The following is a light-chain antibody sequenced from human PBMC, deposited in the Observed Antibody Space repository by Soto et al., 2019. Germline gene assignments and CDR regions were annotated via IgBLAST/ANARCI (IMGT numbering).Light chain of an antibody. CDR2: AVS. CDR3: QQYNNWPPTWT. CDR1: QSVSSN. V-gene: IGKV3-15*01. J-gene: IGKJ1*01. Sequence: EILMTQSPATLSVSPGERATLSCRASQSVSSNLAWYQQKPGQAPRLLIYAVSTRATGIPARFSGSGSGTEFTLTINSLQFEDFAVYYCQQYNNWPPTWTFGQGTKVDI.